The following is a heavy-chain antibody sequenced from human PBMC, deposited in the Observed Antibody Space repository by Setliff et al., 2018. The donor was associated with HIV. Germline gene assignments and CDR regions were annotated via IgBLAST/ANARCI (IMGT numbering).Heavy chain of an antibody. CDR2: IYLGDSDT. D-gene: IGHD4-17*01. V-gene: IGHV5-51*01. CDR3: ASSTVTRYYYYMDV. CDR1: GSSFTSHW. Sequence: GESLKISCKGSGSSFTSHWIGWVRQMPGKGLEWMGVIYLGDSDTRYSPSFQGQVTISADKSINTAYLQWSSLQASDTAMYYCASSTVTRYYYYMDVWGKGTTVTVSS. J-gene: IGHJ6*03.